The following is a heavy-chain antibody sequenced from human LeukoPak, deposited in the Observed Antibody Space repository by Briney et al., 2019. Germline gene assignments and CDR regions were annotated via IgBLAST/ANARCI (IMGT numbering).Heavy chain of an antibody. CDR3: ASEDGYNTAYY. CDR2: ISYDGSNK. J-gene: IGHJ4*02. Sequence: PGGSLRLSCAASGFTFSSYAMHWVRQAPGKGLEWVAVISYDGSNKYYADSVKGRFTISRDNSKNTLYLQMNSLRAEDTAVYYCASEDGYNTAYYWGQGTLVTVSS. CDR1: GFTFSSYA. D-gene: IGHD5-24*01. V-gene: IGHV3-30-3*01.